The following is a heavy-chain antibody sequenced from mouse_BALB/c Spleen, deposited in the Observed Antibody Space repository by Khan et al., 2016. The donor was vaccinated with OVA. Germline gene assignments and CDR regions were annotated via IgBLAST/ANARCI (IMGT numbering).Heavy chain of an antibody. D-gene: IGHD2-3*01. J-gene: IGHJ1*01. Sequence: VQLKQSGAELVKPGASVKLSCTASGFNIKDTYMHWVKQRPEQGLAWIGRIAPANGNTKYDPKFQGKATITADTSSNTSYLQLSSLTYEDTAVYYCARPSYDPRDFDVWGAGTTVTVSA. V-gene: IGHV14-3*02. CDR1: GFNIKDTY. CDR3: ARPSYDPRDFDV. CDR2: IAPANGNT.